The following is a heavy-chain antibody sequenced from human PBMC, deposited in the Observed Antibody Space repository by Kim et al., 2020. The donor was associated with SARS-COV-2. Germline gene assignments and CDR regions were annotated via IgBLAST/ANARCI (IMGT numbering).Heavy chain of an antibody. CDR1: GFTFSNDW. CDR2: IKRDGSEK. J-gene: IGHJ4*02. Sequence: GGSLRLSCAISGFTFSNDWTYWVRQAPGKGLQWVATIKRDGSEKNYVDSVKGRFSISRDNTKQLVYLQMNSLRAEDTAVYYCASCLLGGQGTLVTVS. CDR3: ASCLL. V-gene: IGHV3-7*01.